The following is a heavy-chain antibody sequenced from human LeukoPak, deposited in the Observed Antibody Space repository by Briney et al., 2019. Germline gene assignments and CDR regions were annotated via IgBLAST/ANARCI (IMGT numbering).Heavy chain of an antibody. J-gene: IGHJ5*02. D-gene: IGHD6-13*01. CDR2: IYTSGST. CDR3: ATAPAAGTPPHLDWFDP. Sequence: SQTLSLICTVSGGSISSGSYYWSWIRQPAGKGLEWIGRIYTSGSTNYNPSLKSRVTISVDTSKNQFSLKLSSVTAADTAVYYCATAPAAGTPPHLDWFDPWGQGTLVTVSS. CDR1: GGSISSGSYY. V-gene: IGHV4-61*02.